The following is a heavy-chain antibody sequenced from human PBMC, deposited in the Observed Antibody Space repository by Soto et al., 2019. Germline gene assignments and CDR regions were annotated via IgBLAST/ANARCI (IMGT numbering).Heavy chain of an antibody. Sequence: SETLSLTCTVYVGSINTFYWSWVRQRAGKGLEWIGRIFSSGSTSFNPSLESRVAMSVDTSKNHFSLNLSSVTAADMAVYYCAREGSYSAYNFAHGIQLWSFDFWGQGALVTVSS. CDR3: AREGSYSAYNFAHGIQLWSFDF. CDR1: VGSINTFY. CDR2: IFSSGST. D-gene: IGHD5-12*01. J-gene: IGHJ4*02. V-gene: IGHV4-4*07.